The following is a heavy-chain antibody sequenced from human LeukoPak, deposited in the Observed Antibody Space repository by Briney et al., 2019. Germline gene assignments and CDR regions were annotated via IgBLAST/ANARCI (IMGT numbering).Heavy chain of an antibody. CDR3: ARAPIVVVVAATLVGFDP. Sequence: SETLSLTCAVYGGSFSGYYWSWIRQPPGKGLEWIGEINHSGSTNYNPSLKSRVTISVDTSKNQFSLKLSSVTAADTAVYYCARAPIVVVVAATLVGFDPWGQGTLVTVSS. J-gene: IGHJ5*02. CDR2: INHSGST. CDR1: GGSFSGYY. D-gene: IGHD2-15*01. V-gene: IGHV4-34*01.